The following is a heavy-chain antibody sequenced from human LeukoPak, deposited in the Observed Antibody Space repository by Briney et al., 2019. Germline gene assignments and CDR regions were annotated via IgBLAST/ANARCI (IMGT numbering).Heavy chain of an antibody. V-gene: IGHV1-2*02. D-gene: IGHD4-11*01. CDR2: INPNSGGT. CDR1: GYTFTGYY. Sequence: ASVKVSCKASGYTFTGYYIHWVRQAPGQGPEWMGWINPNSGGTNYAQKFQGRVTMTRDTSISTAYMELSRLTSDDTAVYYCARDATARDYSNSDYWGQGSLVTVSS. J-gene: IGHJ4*02. CDR3: ARDATARDYSNSDY.